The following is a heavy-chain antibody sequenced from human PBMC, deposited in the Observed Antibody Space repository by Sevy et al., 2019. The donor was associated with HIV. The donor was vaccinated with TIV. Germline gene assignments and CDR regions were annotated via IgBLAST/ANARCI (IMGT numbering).Heavy chain of an antibody. CDR3: ANTAAARPNWFGP. V-gene: IGHV2-5*02. CDR1: GFSLSATGVG. Sequence: SGPTLVNPTQTLTLTCTFSGFSLSATGVGVGWIRQPPGKALEWLAVIYWDDDERYSPSLRNRVTITKDTSKNQVVLTLTNMDPGDTGTNYLANTAAARPNWFGPWGQGTLVTGSS. J-gene: IGHJ5*02. D-gene: IGHD6-13*01. CDR2: IYWDDDE.